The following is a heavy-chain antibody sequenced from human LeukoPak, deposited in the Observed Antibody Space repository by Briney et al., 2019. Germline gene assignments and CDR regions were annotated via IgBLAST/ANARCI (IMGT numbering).Heavy chain of an antibody. J-gene: IGHJ3*02. D-gene: IGHD3-22*01. V-gene: IGHV4-39*07. Sequence: SETLSLTCTVSGGSISSSSYYWGWIRQPPGKGLEWIGSIYYSGSTYYNPSLKSRVTISVDTSKNQFSLKLSSVTAADTAVYYCATRTPYYYDSSGDPLGAFDIWGQGTMVTVSS. CDR3: ATRTPYYYDSSGDPLGAFDI. CDR2: IYYSGST. CDR1: GGSISSSSYY.